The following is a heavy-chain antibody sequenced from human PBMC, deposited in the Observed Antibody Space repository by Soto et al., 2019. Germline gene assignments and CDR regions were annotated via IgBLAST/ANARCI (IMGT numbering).Heavy chain of an antibody. J-gene: IGHJ4*02. CDR3: AREYSSGWLRHFEY. V-gene: IGHV3-30-3*01. CDR1: GFTFSSYA. D-gene: IGHD6-19*01. Sequence: PGGSLRLSCAASGFTFSSYAMHWVRQAPGKGLEWVAVISYDGSNKYYADSVKGRFTISRDNSKNTLYLQMNSLRAEDTAVYYCAREYSSGWLRHFEYWGQGPLVTVSS. CDR2: ISYDGSNK.